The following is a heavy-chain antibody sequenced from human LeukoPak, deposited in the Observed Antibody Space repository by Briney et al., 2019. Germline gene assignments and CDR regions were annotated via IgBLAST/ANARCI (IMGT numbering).Heavy chain of an antibody. CDR2: INHSGST. V-gene: IGHV4-34*01. D-gene: IGHD2-2*01. CDR3: ARAAPLGYCSSTSCYGVDY. Sequence: SETLSLTCAVYGGSFSGYYWSWIRQPPGKGLEWIGEINHSGSTNYNPSLKSRVTISVDTSKNQFPLKLSSVTAADTAVYCCARAAPLGYCSSTSCYGVDYWGQGTLVTVSS. CDR1: GGSFSGYY. J-gene: IGHJ4*02.